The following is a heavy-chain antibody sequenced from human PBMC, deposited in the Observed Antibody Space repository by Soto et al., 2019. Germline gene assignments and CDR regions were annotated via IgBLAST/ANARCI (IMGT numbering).Heavy chain of an antibody. V-gene: IGHV3-74*01. CDR1: GFTFSSYW. Sequence: EVQLVESGGGLVQPGGSLRLSCAVSGFTFSSYWMHWVRQAPGKGLVWVSRINSDGSSTYYADSVKGRFTISRDNAKNTLYLQMHSLRAEDTAVYYCARERDSRVPCFDPWGQGTLVTVSS. CDR2: INSDGSST. D-gene: IGHD2-21*02. CDR3: ARERDSRVPCFDP. J-gene: IGHJ5*02.